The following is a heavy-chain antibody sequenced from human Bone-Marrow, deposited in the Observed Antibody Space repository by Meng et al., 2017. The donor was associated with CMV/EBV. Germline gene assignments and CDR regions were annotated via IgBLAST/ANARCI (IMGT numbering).Heavy chain of an antibody. CDR3: ARGLRAAAAHDAFDI. CDR2: IGTAGDT. D-gene: IGHD6-13*01. V-gene: IGHV3-13*01. Sequence: GESLKISCAASGFTFSNYDMHWVRQATGKGLEWVSTIGTAGDTYYPGSVKGRFTVSRENAKNSLYLQMNSLRAGDTAVYYCARGLRAAAAHDAFDIWGQGTMATVSS. J-gene: IGHJ3*02. CDR1: GFTFSNYD.